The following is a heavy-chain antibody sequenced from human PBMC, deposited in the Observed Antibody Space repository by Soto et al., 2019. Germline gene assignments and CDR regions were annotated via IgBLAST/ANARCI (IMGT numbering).Heavy chain of an antibody. J-gene: IGHJ3*02. CDR2: IWYDGSNK. CDR1: GFTFSSYG. Sequence: QVQLVESGGGVVQPGRSLRLSCAASGFTFSSYGMHWVLQAPGKGLEWVAVIWYDGSNKYYADSVKGRFTISRDNSKNTLYLQMNSLRAEDTAVYYCSRDNVIPGTAFDIWGQGTMVTVSS. CDR3: SRDNVIPGTAFDI. D-gene: IGHD3-10*01. V-gene: IGHV3-33*01.